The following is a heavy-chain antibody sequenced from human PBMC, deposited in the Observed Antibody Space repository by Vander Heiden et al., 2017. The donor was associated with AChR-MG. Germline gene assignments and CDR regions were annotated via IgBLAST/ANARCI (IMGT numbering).Heavy chain of an antibody. CDR2: IWSDGSSK. Sequence: QLHLVESGGGVVQPGRSLRLSCAASGLIFSASGMHWVRQAPGKGLEWVAMIWSDGSSKFYADSVQGRFAISRDNSNNMVYLQMNSLRAEDTAVYYCARDKGTTAMDNWGQGTVVTVSS. V-gene: IGHV3-33*01. J-gene: IGHJ4*02. CDR3: ARDKGTTAMDN. CDR1: GLIFSASG. D-gene: IGHD5-18*01.